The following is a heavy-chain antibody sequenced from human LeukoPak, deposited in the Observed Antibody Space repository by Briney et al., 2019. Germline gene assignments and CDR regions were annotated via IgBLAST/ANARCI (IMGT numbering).Heavy chain of an antibody. CDR2: TSGSGSTT. V-gene: IGHV3-23*01. CDR1: GFTFSNYA. D-gene: IGHD1-26*01. Sequence: GGSLRLSCAASGFTFSNYAMSWVRQAPGKGLEWVSGTSGSGSTTVYADSVTGRFTISRDNSKNTLYLQMISLRAEDTAVYYCAKDARLGTTYHFDYWGQGTLVTVSS. CDR3: AKDARLGTTYHFDY. J-gene: IGHJ4*02.